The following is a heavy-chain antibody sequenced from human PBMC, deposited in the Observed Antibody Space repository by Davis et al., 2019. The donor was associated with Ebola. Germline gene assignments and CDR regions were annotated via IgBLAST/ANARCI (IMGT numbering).Heavy chain of an antibody. CDR1: GFTFSSYA. Sequence: GESLKISCAASGFTFSSYAMSWVRQAPGKGLEWVSAISGSGGSTYYADSVKGRFTISRDNSKNTLYLQMNSLRDEDTAVYYCARFGGVVIIPTYYYYGMDVWGQGTTVTVSS. CDR2: ISGSGGST. CDR3: ARFGGVVIIPTYYYYGMDV. J-gene: IGHJ6*02. V-gene: IGHV3-23*01. D-gene: IGHD3-3*01.